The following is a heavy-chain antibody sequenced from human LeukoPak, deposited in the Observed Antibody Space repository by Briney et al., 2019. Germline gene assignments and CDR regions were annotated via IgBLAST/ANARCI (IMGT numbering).Heavy chain of an antibody. Sequence: GESLKISCKGSGYSFTNYWIGWVRQMPGEGLEWMGIIYPGDSDTRYSPSFQGQVTISAGKSFNTAYLQWSSLKASDTAMYYCARQRGEQGFFDYWGQGTLVTVSS. V-gene: IGHV5-51*01. D-gene: IGHD3-10*01. CDR2: IYPGDSDT. CDR1: GYSFTNYW. CDR3: ARQRGEQGFFDY. J-gene: IGHJ4*02.